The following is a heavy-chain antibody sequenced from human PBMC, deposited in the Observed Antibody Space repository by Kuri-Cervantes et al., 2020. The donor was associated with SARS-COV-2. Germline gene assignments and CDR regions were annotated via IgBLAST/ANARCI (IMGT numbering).Heavy chain of an antibody. V-gene: IGHV3-21*01. D-gene: IGHD2-15*01. CDR2: ISGSGSYI. Sequence: GESLKISCAASGFTFSSYAMSWVRQAPGKALEWVSSISGSGSYIYYADSVKGRFTISKESGENSLYLHMNSLRGDDTAVYYCARDQVVEWRDYYYYMDVWGKGTTVTVSS. J-gene: IGHJ6*03. CDR3: ARDQVVEWRDYYYYMDV. CDR1: GFTFSSYA.